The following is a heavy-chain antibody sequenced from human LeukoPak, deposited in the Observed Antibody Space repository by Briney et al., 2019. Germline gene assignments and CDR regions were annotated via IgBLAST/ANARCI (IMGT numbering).Heavy chain of an antibody. Sequence: SETPSLTCTVSGDCISSYYWYWFRQPPGKELEWIACIYYSGITHYNPSLKGRVTISLDTSKNQFSLRLSSVTAADTAVYYCAREGIVRTYDQWGQGTLVTVSS. CDR2: IYYSGIT. CDR3: AREGIVRTYDQ. CDR1: GDCISSYY. V-gene: IGHV4-59*12. D-gene: IGHD2/OR15-2a*01. J-gene: IGHJ4*02.